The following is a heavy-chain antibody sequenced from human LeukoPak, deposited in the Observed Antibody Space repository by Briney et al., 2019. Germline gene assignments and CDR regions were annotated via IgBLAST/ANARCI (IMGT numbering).Heavy chain of an antibody. Sequence: PGGSLRLSCAASGFTFSSYGMHWVRQAPGKGLEWVAVIWYDGSNKYYADSVKGRFTISRDNSKNTLYLQMNSLRAEDTAVYYCAKAEQLWDVDYWGQGTLVTVSS. V-gene: IGHV3-30*02. CDR1: GFTFSSYG. CDR2: IWYDGSNK. CDR3: AKAEQLWDVDY. J-gene: IGHJ4*02. D-gene: IGHD5-18*01.